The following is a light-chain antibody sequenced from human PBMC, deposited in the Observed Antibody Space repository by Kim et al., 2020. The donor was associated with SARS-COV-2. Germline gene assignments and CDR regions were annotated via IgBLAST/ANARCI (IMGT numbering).Light chain of an antibody. J-gene: IGLJ2*01. V-gene: IGLV3-19*01. Sequence: SSELTQDPAVSVALGQTVRITCQGDSLRSYYASWYQQKPGQAPVLVIYGKNNRPSGIPDRFSDSSSGNTASLTITGAQADDEADYYCNSRDSSGNHVVFG. CDR1: SLRSYY. CDR3: NSRDSSGNHVV. CDR2: GKN.